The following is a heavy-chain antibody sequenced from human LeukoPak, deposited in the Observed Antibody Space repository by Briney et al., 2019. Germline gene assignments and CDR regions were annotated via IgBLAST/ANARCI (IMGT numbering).Heavy chain of an antibody. CDR3: ARGLLGGTNAFDI. CDR1: GGSISGYF. V-gene: IGHV4-59*01. CDR2: IYYSGST. J-gene: IGHJ3*02. Sequence: PSETLSLTCTVSGGSISGYFWSWLRQPPGKGLEWIGYIYYSGSTNYNPSLKSRVTISVDRSKNQLSLKLSSVTAADTAVYYCARGLLGGTNAFDIWGQGKMVTVSP. D-gene: IGHD1-26*01.